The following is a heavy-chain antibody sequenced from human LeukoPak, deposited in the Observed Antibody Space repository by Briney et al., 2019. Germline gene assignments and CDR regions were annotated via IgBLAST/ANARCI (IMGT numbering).Heavy chain of an antibody. D-gene: IGHD1-20*01. J-gene: IGHJ4*02. CDR2: IRSKANSYAT. Sequence: QAGGSLKLSRAASGFTFSGSAMHWVRQASGKGLEWVGRIRSKANSYATAYAASVKGRFTISRGDSKNTAYLQMNSLKTEDTAVYYCTRLHTHRITGTTGYWGQGTLVTVSS. V-gene: IGHV3-73*01. CDR3: TRLHTHRITGTTGY. CDR1: GFTFSGSA.